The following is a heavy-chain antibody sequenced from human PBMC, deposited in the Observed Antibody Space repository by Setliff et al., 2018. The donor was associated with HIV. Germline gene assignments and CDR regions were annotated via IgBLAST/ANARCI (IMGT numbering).Heavy chain of an antibody. V-gene: IGHV3-23*01. J-gene: IGHJ4*02. CDR1: GLGFTTAW. CDR3: AKETFYYDNSGYWPEPGYYFDY. D-gene: IGHD3-22*01. CDR2: ISGSAGST. Sequence: PGGSLRLSCAATGLGFTTAWMSWVRQVPGKGLEWVSSISGSAGSTYYADSVKGRFTISRDNSKNTLYLQMNSLRAEDTAVYYCAKETFYYDNSGYWPEPGYYFDYWGQGTLVTVSS.